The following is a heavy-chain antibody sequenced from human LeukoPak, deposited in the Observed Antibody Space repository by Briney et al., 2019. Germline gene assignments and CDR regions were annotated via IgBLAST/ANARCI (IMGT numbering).Heavy chain of an antibody. V-gene: IGHV4-39*07. J-gene: IGHJ4*02. CDR2: IYYTGST. CDR3: ATTHYYGSGSYFDY. D-gene: IGHD3-10*01. CDR1: GGSISSSSCY. Sequence: PSETLSLTCTVSGGSISSSSCYWGWIRQPPGKGLEWIGSIYYTGSTFYNPSLKSRVTISEDPSKNQFSLKLSSVTAADTAVYYCATTHYYGSGSYFDYWGQGTLVTVSS.